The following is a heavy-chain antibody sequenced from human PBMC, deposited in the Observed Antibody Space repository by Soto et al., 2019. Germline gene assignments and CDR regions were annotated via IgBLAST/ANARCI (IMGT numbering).Heavy chain of an antibody. D-gene: IGHD2-15*01. CDR3: ARDPDKLCNGGFCYGGFFDY. Sequence: QSQTLSLTCAISGDSVSTNSAAWNWIRQSPSRGLEWLGRTYYRSKWYTEYEDSVERRITINADTSKNQFSLHLNSVTPEDTAVYYCARDPDKLCNGGFCYGGFFDYWGQGALVTVSS. CDR2: TYYRSKWYT. J-gene: IGHJ4*02. V-gene: IGHV6-1*01. CDR1: GDSVSTNSAA.